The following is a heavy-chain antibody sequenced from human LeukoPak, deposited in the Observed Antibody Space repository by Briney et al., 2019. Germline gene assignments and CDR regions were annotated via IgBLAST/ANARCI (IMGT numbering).Heavy chain of an antibody. Sequence: GGSLRLSCAASGFTFSSYIMNWVRQAPGKGLEWVSSISGSGSYRYYADSVQGRFTISRDNAKNSLYLQMNSLRAEDTAVYYCARDLGGYSGYSFPTIFDYWGQGTLVTVSS. J-gene: IGHJ4*02. V-gene: IGHV3-21*01. D-gene: IGHD5-12*01. CDR3: ARDLGGYSGYSFPTIFDY. CDR2: ISGSGSYR. CDR1: GFTFSSYI.